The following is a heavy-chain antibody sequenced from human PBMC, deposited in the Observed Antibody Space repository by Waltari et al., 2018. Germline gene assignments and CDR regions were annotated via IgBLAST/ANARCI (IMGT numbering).Heavy chain of an antibody. V-gene: IGHV3-7*01. Sequence: EEQLVESGGGLVQPGGSLRLSCAASGFTFRSSWMSWVRQAPGKVLEWVANRSQVGGAIFYVDSVKGRFTISRDNAKNSLFLQMDNLRAEYTAVYYCARDYLFFDLWGRGTLVSVSS. D-gene: IGHD1-26*01. J-gene: IGHJ2*01. CDR2: RSQVGGAI. CDR3: ARDYLFFDL. CDR1: GFTFRSSW.